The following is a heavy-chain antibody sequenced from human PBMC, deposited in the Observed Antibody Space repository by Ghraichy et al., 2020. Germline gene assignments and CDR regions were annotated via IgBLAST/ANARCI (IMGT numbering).Heavy chain of an antibody. CDR1: GGSISSRNW. CDR2: IHHYQGA. D-gene: IGHD1-26*01. CDR3: ARQTYGIYGMDV. J-gene: IGHJ6*02. Sequence: SETLSLTCDVSGGSISSRNWLSWVRQPPGKGLEWIGEIHHYQGANYTPSLESRVTISVDKSKNQFSLRLNSVTAADTAVYYCARQTYGIYGMDVWGQGTTISAS. V-gene: IGHV4-4*02.